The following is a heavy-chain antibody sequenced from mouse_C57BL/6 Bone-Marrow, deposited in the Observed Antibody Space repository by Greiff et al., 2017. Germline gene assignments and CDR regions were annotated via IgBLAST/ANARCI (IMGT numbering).Heavy chain of an antibody. V-gene: IGHV1-64*01. CDR2: IHPNSGST. Sequence: QVQLQQPGAELVKPGASVKLSCKASGYTFTSYWMHWVKQRPGQGLEWIGMIHPNSGSTNYNEKFKSKATLTVDKSSSTAYMQLSSLTSEDSAVYYCARLSFYYGYLYWCQGTLVTVSA. D-gene: IGHD2-2*01. CDR3: ARLSFYYGYLY. J-gene: IGHJ3*01. CDR1: GYTFTSYW.